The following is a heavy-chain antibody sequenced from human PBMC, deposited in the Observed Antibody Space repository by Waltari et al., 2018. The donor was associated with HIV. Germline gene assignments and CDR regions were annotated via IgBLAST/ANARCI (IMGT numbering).Heavy chain of an antibody. Sequence: QVQLVQSGAEVKKPGASVKVYCKASGYTFTGYYMHWVRKAPGQGLEWMGWINPNSGATNYAQKFQGRVTMTRDTSISTAYMELNSLRSHDTAVYYCARPLPYCSTSSCPYFDPWGQGTLVTVSS. CDR3: ARPLPYCSTSSCPYFDP. CDR2: INPNSGAT. D-gene: IGHD2-2*01. V-gene: IGHV1-2*02. CDR1: GYTFTGYY. J-gene: IGHJ5*02.